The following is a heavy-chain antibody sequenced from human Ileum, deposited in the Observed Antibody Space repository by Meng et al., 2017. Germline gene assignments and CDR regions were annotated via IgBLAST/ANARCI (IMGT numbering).Heavy chain of an antibody. CDR1: GYTFTTND. D-gene: IGHD3-16*01. Sequence: QVLLVQSGAEMKTPGASMKVSCKSSGYTFTTNDINWVRQAPGQGLEWMGWVSPSSGNTHYAQKFQGRVTMTRDISISTVYMEPTSLKSDDTAVYYCARGVGDLGDYWGQGTLVTVSS. CDR2: VSPSSGNT. CDR3: ARGVGDLGDY. J-gene: IGHJ4*02. V-gene: IGHV1-8*01.